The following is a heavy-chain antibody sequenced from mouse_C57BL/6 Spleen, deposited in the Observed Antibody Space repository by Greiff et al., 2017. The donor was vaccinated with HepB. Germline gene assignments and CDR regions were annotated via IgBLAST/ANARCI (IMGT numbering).Heavy chain of an antibody. CDR3: ARSSGLYYFDY. Sequence: QVQLKESGAELVRPGTSVKVSCKASGYAFTNYLIEWVKQRPGQGLEWIGVINPGSGGTNYNEKFKGKATLTADKSSSTAYMQLSSLTSEDSAVYFCARSSGLYYFDYWGQGTTLTVSS. CDR1: GYAFTNYL. CDR2: INPGSGGT. D-gene: IGHD1-3*01. J-gene: IGHJ2*01. V-gene: IGHV1-54*01.